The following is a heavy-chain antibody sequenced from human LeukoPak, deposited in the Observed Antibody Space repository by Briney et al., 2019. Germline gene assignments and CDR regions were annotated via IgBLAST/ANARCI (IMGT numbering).Heavy chain of an antibody. V-gene: IGHV4-30-2*01. D-gene: IGHD6-19*01. J-gene: IGHJ4*02. CDR3: ARVYSSGWYYFDY. Sequence: SQTLSLTCAVSGGSLSSGGYSWSWLRQPPGKGLEWIGYIYHSGSTHYNPSLKSRVTISVDRSKNQFSLKLSSVTAADTAVYYCARVYSSGWYYFDYWGQGTLVTVSS. CDR1: GGSLSSGGYS. CDR2: IYHSGST.